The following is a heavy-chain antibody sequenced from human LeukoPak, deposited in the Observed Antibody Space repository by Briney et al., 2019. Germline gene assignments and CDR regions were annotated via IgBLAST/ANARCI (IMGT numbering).Heavy chain of an antibody. CDR2: IIPIFGTA. V-gene: IGHV1-69*05. CDR3: ALNTKNDAFDI. D-gene: IGHD3-3*01. J-gene: IGHJ3*02. CDR1: GGTFSSYA. Sequence: SVKVSCKASGGTFSSYAISWVRQAPGQGLEWMGGIIPIFGTANYAQKFQGRVAITTDESTSTAYMELSSLRSEDTAVYYCALNTKNDAFDIWGQGTMVTVSS.